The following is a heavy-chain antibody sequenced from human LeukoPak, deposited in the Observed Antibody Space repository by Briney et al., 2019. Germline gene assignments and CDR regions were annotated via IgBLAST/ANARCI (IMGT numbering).Heavy chain of an antibody. CDR3: AKGRILGSYYSPLDY. V-gene: IGHV3-30*18. CDR1: GFTFSSYG. Sequence: GGSLRLSCAASGFTFSSYGMHWVRQAPGKGLEWVAVISYDGSNKYYADSVKGRFTISRDNSKNTLYLQMNSLRAEDTAVCYCAKGRILGSYYSPLDYWGQGTLVTVSS. D-gene: IGHD3-10*01. CDR2: ISYDGSNK. J-gene: IGHJ4*02.